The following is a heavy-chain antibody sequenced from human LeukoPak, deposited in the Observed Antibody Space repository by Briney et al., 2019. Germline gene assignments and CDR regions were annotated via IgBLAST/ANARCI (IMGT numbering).Heavy chain of an antibody. CDR1: GGSISSHY. CDR3: ARDRKYQLLYYVRNSGWFDP. D-gene: IGHD2-2*02. V-gene: IGHV4-4*07. CDR2: IYTSGST. Sequence: SETLSLTCTVSGGSISSHYWSWIRQPAGKGLEWIGRIYTSGSTTYNPSPKSRGTMSVDTSKNQFSLKLSAVTAADTAVYYCARDRKYQLLYYVRNSGWFDPWGKGTLVTVSS. J-gene: IGHJ5*02.